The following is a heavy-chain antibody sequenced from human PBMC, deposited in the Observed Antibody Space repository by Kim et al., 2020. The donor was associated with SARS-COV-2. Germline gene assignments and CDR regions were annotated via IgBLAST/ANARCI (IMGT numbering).Heavy chain of an antibody. Sequence: SETLSLTCTVSGGSISSSSYYWGWIRQPPGKGLEWIGSIYYSGSTYYNPSLKSRVTKSVDTSKNQFSLKLSSVTAADTAVYYCARHQGLRPRGYYYYGMDVWGQGTTVTVSS. V-gene: IGHV4-39*01. CDR2: IYYSGST. CDR3: ARHQGLRPRGYYYYGMDV. J-gene: IGHJ6*02. D-gene: IGHD3-16*01. CDR1: GGSISSSSYY.